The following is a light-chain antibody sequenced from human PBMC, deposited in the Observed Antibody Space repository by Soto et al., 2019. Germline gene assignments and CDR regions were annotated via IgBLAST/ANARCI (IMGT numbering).Light chain of an antibody. CDR2: EVS. V-gene: IGLV2-14*01. CDR3: SSYTITSTYV. J-gene: IGLJ1*01. CDR1: SSDVGGYNY. Sequence: SVLTQPASVSGSPGQSITISCTGTSSDVGGYNYVSWYQQHPGKAPKLMIYEVSDRPSGVSNRFSGSKSGNTASLTISGLQAEEEADYYCSSYTITSTYVFATGTKVTVL.